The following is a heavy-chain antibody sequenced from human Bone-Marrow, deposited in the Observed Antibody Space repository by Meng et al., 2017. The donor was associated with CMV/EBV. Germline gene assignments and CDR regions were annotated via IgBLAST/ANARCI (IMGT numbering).Heavy chain of an antibody. CDR3: ARAKSSSGSLSVLGMDV. D-gene: IGHD6-6*01. CDR2: ISYDGSIK. V-gene: IGHV3-30*14. CDR1: GFAFSSFT. J-gene: IGHJ6*02. Sequence: GGSLRLSCAASGFAFSSFTMHWVRQAPGKGLEWVAVISYDGSIKYYADSVKGRFTISRENAKNSLYLQMNSLRAGDTAVYYCARAKSSSGSLSVLGMDVWGQGTTVTVSS.